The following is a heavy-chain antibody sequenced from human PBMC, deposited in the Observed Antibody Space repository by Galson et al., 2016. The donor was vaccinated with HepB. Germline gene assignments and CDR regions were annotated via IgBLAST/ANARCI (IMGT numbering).Heavy chain of an antibody. CDR2: INPSGGST. CDR1: GYTFTSYY. J-gene: IGHJ6*02. Sequence: SVKVSCKAYGYTFTSYYMHWVRQSPGQGLEWMGIINPSGGSTSYAQKFQGRVTMTRDRSTNTVFMELSSLRAEDTAVYYCARDLTVDDYSNDGYYYAMDVWGQGTTVTVSS. D-gene: IGHD4-11*01. V-gene: IGHV1-46*01. CDR3: ARDLTVDDYSNDGYYYAMDV.